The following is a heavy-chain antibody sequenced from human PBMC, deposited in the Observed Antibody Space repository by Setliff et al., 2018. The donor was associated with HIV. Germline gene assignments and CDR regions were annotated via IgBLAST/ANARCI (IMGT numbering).Heavy chain of an antibody. J-gene: IGHJ3*02. D-gene: IGHD1-26*01. Sequence: GESLKISCKGSGYSFTKYRIAWVRQMPGKGLEWMGIIYPGDSDTRYSPSFQGQVTISADKPISTAYLQWSSLEASDTAMYYCARPYGSNDAFDIWGQGTMVTVSS. CDR3: ARPYGSNDAFDI. V-gene: IGHV5-51*04. CDR2: IYPGDSDT. CDR1: GYSFTKYR.